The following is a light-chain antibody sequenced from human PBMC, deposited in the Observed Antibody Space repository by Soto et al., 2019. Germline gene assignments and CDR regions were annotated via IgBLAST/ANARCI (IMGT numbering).Light chain of an antibody. CDR2: EVS. J-gene: IGLJ1*01. V-gene: IGLV2-14*02. Sequence: QSALTQPASVSGSPGQSITISCTGTSSDVGTYNLVSWYQHHPGKAPKLMIYEVSDRPSGISSRFSGSKSGNTASLTISGLQTEDEADYYCSSYTSSSTLFGTGTKLTVL. CDR3: SSYTSSSTL. CDR1: SSDVGTYNL.